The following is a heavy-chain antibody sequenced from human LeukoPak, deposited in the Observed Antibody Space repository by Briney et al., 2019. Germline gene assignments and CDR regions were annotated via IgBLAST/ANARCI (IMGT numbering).Heavy chain of an antibody. Sequence: SETLSLTCTVSGGSISSYYWTWIRQPAGKGLEWIGRMYASGSTNYNPSLKSRVTISVDTSKNQFSLKLRSVTAADTAVYYCARALVPYYDILTGYYKHPIDAFDIWGQGTMVTVSS. D-gene: IGHD3-9*01. J-gene: IGHJ3*02. CDR3: ARALVPYYDILTGYYKHPIDAFDI. CDR1: GGSISSYY. CDR2: MYASGST. V-gene: IGHV4-4*07.